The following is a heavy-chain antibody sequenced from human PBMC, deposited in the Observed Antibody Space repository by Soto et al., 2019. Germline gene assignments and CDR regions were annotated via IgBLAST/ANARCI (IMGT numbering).Heavy chain of an antibody. CDR2: INPNSGGT. Sequence: RASVKVSCKASGYTFSDYYIDWVRQAPGQGLEWMGWINPNSGGTKYAPKFQGGVTMTRDTSITTAYMELSRLRSGDTAVYYCAREPATAKPEGVDFWGQGTLVTVSS. J-gene: IGHJ4*02. CDR1: GYTFSDYY. V-gene: IGHV1-2*02. CDR3: AREPATAKPEGVDF. D-gene: IGHD1-1*01.